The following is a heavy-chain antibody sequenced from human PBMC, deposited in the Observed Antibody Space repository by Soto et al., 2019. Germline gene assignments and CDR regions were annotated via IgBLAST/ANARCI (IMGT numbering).Heavy chain of an antibody. CDR3: AKDLGTDDFWSAYYTYYYMDV. V-gene: IGHV3-23*01. J-gene: IGHJ6*03. CDR2: ISGSGDNT. Sequence: EVQLLESGGGLVQPGGSLRLSCAASGFTFSSYALNWVRQAPGKGLEWVSGISGSGDNTYYADSVKGRFNISRDNSKYTLYLQMNSLRAEDTAVYYCAKDLGTDDFWSAYYTYYYMDVWGKGTTVTVSS. CDR1: GFTFSSYA. D-gene: IGHD3-3*01.